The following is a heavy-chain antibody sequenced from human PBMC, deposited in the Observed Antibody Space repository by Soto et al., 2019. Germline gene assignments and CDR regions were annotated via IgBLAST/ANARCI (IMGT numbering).Heavy chain of an antibody. V-gene: IGHV4-59*08. Sequence: SETLSLTCTVSGGSISSYYWSWIRQPPGKGLEWIGYIYYSGSTNYNPSLKSRVTISVDTSKNQFSLKLSSVTAADTAVYYCARLTMVRGVSYLAYWGQGTPVTVSS. J-gene: IGHJ4*02. CDR2: IYYSGST. D-gene: IGHD3-10*01. CDR3: ARLTMVRGVSYLAY. CDR1: GGSISSYY.